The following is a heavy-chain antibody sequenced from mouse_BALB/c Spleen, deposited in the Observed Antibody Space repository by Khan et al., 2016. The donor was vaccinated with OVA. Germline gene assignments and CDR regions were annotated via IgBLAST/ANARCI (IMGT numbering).Heavy chain of an antibody. CDR3: ARTTRLNN. D-gene: IGHD3-3*01. V-gene: IGHV3-1*02. J-gene: IGHJ2*01. Sequence: EVQLVDTGPGLVKPSQSLSLTCTVTGFSITNGYGRNLIRQPAGNQLEWRGFITYSGSTNYTPSLQSRITITADTSTNQFFLQLNSVTTEDTATYYCARTTRLNNWGQGTTLTVSS. CDR2: ITYSGST. CDR1: GFSITNGYG.